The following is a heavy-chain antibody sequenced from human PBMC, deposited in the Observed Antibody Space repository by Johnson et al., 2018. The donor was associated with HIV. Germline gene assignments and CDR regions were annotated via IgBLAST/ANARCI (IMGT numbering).Heavy chain of an antibody. CDR2: IKQDGSEK. J-gene: IGHJ3*02. CDR3: AGAGGTHFNFWSGYNREGDAFDI. V-gene: IGHV3-7*01. Sequence: VQLVESGGGLVQPGGSLRLSCAASGFTFNNYAMTWVRQAPGKGLEWVANIKQDGSEKYYVDSVKGRFTVSRDNASQSLYLQMNSLRAEDTAVYYCAGAGGTHFNFWSGYNREGDAFDIWGQGTMVTVSS. D-gene: IGHD3-3*01. CDR1: GFTFNNYA.